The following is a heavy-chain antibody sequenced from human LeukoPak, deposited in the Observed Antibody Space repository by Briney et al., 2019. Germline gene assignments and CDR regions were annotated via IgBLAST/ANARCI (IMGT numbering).Heavy chain of an antibody. CDR1: GGSITNYF. CDR3: ASLGTIFGVELDY. V-gene: IGHV4-59*12. Sequence: SETLSLTCTVSGGSITNYFWIWIRQPPGKGLEWIGYIYYTGSTTYSPSLKSRVTISVDTSKNQFSLKLSSVTAADTAVYYCASLGTIFGVELDYWGQGTLVAVS. CDR2: IYYTGST. D-gene: IGHD3-3*01. J-gene: IGHJ4*02.